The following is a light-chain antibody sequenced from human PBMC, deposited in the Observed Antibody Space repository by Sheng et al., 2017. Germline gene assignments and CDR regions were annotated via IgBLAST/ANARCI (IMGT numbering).Light chain of an antibody. V-gene: IGLV3-16*01. CDR3: LSADSSGTYRV. CDR2: KDS. Sequence: SYELTQPPSVSVSLGQMARITCSGEALPKKICLLVPAEARPVPCLVIYKDSERPSGIPERFSGSSSGTIVTLTISGVQAEDEADYYCLSADSSGTYRVFGGGTKLTVL. J-gene: IGLJ3*02. CDR1: ALPKKI.